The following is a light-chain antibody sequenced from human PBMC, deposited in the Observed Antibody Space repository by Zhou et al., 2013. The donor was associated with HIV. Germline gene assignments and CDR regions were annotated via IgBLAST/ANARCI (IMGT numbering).Light chain of an antibody. V-gene: IGKV3-20*01. CDR2: ATS. Sequence: IVLTQSPGTLSLSPGETATVSCRASQSVYNNYLAWYQHKPGQAPRFLIFATSKRATGIPDRFSGSGSGTDFSLTISRLEPEDFAVYYCQQYGSSSITFGQGTRLEIK. CDR3: QQYGSSSIT. CDR1: QSVYNNY. J-gene: IGKJ5*01.